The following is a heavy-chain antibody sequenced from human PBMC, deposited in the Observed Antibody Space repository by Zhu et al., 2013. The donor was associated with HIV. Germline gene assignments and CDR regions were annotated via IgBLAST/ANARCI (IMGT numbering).Heavy chain of an antibody. Sequence: QVQLVQSGAEVKKPGSSVKVSCKASGSTFSSQSITWVRQAPGQGLEWMGGLIPVFDTAHYAQKFLGRVAITADESTSTAYMELRSLRSEDTAVYYCARGSWTVDYFYGVDVWGQGTTVTVSS. J-gene: IGHJ6*02. V-gene: IGHV1-69*01. CDR2: LIPVFDTA. D-gene: IGHD2-21*02. CDR1: GSTFSSQS. CDR3: ARGSWTVDYFYGVDV.